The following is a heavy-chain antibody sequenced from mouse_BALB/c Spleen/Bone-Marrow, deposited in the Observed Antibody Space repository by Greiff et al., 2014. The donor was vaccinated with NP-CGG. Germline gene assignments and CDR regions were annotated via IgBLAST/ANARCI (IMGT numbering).Heavy chain of an antibody. Sequence: EVKLVESGGGLVKPGGSLKLSCAASGFAFSSHDMSWVRQTPEKRLEWVAYISSGGGSTYYSDTVKGRFTISRGNAKNTLYLQMSSLKSEDTAMYYCVRQGAVAATRGFAYWGQGTLVTVSA. J-gene: IGHJ3*01. V-gene: IGHV5-12-1*01. D-gene: IGHD1-1*01. CDR3: VRQGAVAATRGFAY. CDR1: GFAFSSHD. CDR2: ISSGGGST.